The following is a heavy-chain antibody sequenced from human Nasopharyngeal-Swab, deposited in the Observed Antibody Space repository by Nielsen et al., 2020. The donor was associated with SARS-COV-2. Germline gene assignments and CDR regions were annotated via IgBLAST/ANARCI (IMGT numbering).Heavy chain of an antibody. J-gene: IGHJ3*02. CDR3: ARASRTTVTTNDAFDI. V-gene: IGHV3-72*01. CDR2: TRNKANSYTT. CDR1: GFTFSDHY. D-gene: IGHD4-11*01. Sequence: GGSLRLSCAASGFTFSDHYMDWVRQAPGKGLEWVGRTRNKANSYTTEYAASVKGRFTISRDDSKNSLYLQMNSLKTDDTAVYYCARASRTTVTTNDAFDIWGQGTMVTVSS.